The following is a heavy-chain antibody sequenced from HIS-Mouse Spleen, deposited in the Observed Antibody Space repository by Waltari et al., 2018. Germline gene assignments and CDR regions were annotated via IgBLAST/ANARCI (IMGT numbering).Heavy chain of an antibody. Sequence: QLQLQESGPGLVKPSETLSLTCTVRGGSISSSSSYWGWTRQPPGKGLEWIGRIYYSGSTYYNPSLKSRVTISVDTSKNQFSLKLSSVTAADTAVYYCARSRTGGWYFDLWGRGTLVTVSS. V-gene: IGHV4-39*07. D-gene: IGHD7-27*01. CDR1: GGSISSSSSY. CDR2: IYYSGST. CDR3: ARSRTGGWYFDL. J-gene: IGHJ2*01.